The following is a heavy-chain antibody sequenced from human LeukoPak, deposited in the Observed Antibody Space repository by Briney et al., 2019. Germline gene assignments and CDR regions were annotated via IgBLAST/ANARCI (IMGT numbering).Heavy chain of an antibody. D-gene: IGHD3-10*01. CDR2: INAGNGNT. Sequence: ASVKVSCKASGYTFTSYAMHWVRQAPGQRLEWMGWINAGNGNTKYSQKFQGRVTITRDTSASTAYMELSSPRSEDTAVYYCARARALWFGSSLDYWGQGTLVTVSS. CDR1: GYTFTSYA. V-gene: IGHV1-3*01. CDR3: ARARALWFGSSLDY. J-gene: IGHJ4*02.